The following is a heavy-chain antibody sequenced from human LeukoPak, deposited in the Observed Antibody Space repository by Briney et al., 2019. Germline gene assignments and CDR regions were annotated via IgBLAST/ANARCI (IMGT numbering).Heavy chain of an antibody. J-gene: IGHJ3*02. Sequence: SETLSLTCVVSGFSINTGFSWDWIRQPPGKGLEWIGSIHHSGSTNYNPSLKSRVIISRDTSNNVFSLKLNSVTAADTAVYHCARFDFVWGTTGVHGLDAFDIWGQGRKVTVSS. D-gene: IGHD3-16*01. V-gene: IGHV4-38-2*01. CDR3: ARFDFVWGTTGVHGLDAFDI. CDR2: IHHSGST. CDR1: GFSINTGFS.